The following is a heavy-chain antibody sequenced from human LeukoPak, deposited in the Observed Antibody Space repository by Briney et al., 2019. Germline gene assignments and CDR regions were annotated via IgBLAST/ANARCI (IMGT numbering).Heavy chain of an antibody. Sequence: SETLSLTCTVSGGSINSYNWSWIRQPAGKGLEWIGRIYTSGSTNYNPSLKSRVTMSVDTSKNQYSLKLSSVTAADTAVYYCARDYNRYCSSTSCYSDAFDIWGQGTMVTVSS. CDR2: IYTSGST. CDR1: GGSINSYN. CDR3: ARDYNRYCSSTSCYSDAFDI. V-gene: IGHV4-4*07. J-gene: IGHJ3*02. D-gene: IGHD2-2*02.